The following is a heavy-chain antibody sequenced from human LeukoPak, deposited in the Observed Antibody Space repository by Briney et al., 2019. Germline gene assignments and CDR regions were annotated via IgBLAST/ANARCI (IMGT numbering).Heavy chain of an antibody. CDR3: ARAAGQEFTMIVVPFFYFDL. CDR2: INNSGST. D-gene: IGHD3-22*01. CDR1: GGSISSGASD. Sequence: PSETLSLTSTVSGGSISSGASDWGWIRQHPKRGLEWVGYINNSGSTYYNPSLGSRVTMSVDTSKNQFSLKLSSLTSADSAVYYCARAAGQEFTMIVVPFFYFDLWGRGTLVTVSS. V-gene: IGHV4-31*03. J-gene: IGHJ2*01.